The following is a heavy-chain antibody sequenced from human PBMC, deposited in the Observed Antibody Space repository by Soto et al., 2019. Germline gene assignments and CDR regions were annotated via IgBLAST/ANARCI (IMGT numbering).Heavy chain of an antibody. J-gene: IGHJ5*02. Sequence: DVQLVESGGGLVQPGRYLRLSCAASGFTFDDYAMHWVRQAPGKGLEWVSGISWNSGRIGYADSVKGRFTISRDNAKNSLYLQMNSLRAEDTALYYCAKDPGYGDFNWFDPWGQGTLVTVSS. CDR1: GFTFDDYA. D-gene: IGHD4-17*01. CDR3: AKDPGYGDFNWFDP. CDR2: ISWNSGRI. V-gene: IGHV3-9*01.